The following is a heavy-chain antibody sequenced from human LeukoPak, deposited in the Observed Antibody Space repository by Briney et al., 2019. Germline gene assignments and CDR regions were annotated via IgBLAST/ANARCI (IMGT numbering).Heavy chain of an antibody. V-gene: IGHV3-30*02. CDR1: GFTFSSSA. J-gene: IGHJ4*02. Sequence: PGGSLRLSCAASGFTFSSSAMHWVRQAPGKGLEWVAFIRFDGTNKYYADSVKGRFTISRDNSKNTLYLQMNSLRAEDTAVYYCAKGCSYGCEYWGQGALVTVSS. CDR3: AKGCSYGCEY. CDR2: IRFDGTNK. D-gene: IGHD5-18*01.